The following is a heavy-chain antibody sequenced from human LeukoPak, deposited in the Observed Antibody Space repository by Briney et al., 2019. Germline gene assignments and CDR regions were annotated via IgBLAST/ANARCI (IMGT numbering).Heavy chain of an antibody. D-gene: IGHD1-26*01. CDR1: GYPLTNYG. V-gene: IGHV1-18*01. CDR3: ARRELSASYSFFDY. CDR2: ITSYNGNT. J-gene: IGHJ4*02. Sequence: ASVTVSCKASGYPLTNYGLTWVRQAPGQGLEWVGWITSYNGNTDTAQRSQGRVTMTTDTSTSTAYMELRGLRSDDTAVYYCARRELSASYSFFDYWGQGTLVTVSS.